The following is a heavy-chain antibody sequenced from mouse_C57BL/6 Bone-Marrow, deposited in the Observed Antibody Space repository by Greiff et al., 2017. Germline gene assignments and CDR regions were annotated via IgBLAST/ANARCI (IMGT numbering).Heavy chain of an antibody. CDR1: GYTFTSYG. CDR2: IYPRSGNT. J-gene: IGHJ3*01. V-gene: IGHV1-81*01. CDR3: ARWITTEGTWFAY. Sequence: VQRVESGAELARPGASVKLSCKASGYTFTSYGISWVKQRTGQGLEWIGEIYPRSGNTYYNEKFKGKATLTADKSSSTAYMELRSLTSEDSAVYFCARWITTEGTWFAYWGQGTLVTVSA. D-gene: IGHD1-1*01.